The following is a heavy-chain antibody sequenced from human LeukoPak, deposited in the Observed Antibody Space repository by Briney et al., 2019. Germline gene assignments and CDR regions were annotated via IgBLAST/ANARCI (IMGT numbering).Heavy chain of an antibody. D-gene: IGHD6-13*01. CDR2: IYHSGST. CDR3: ARDSSSWYFDY. V-gene: IGHV4-59*12. CDR1: GDSISSWY. Sequence: PSETLSLTCTVSGDSISSWYWSWIRQPPGKGLEWIGEIYHSGSTNYNPSLKSRVTISVDKSKNQFSLKLSSVTAADTAVYYCARDSSSWYFDYWGQGTLVTVSS. J-gene: IGHJ4*02.